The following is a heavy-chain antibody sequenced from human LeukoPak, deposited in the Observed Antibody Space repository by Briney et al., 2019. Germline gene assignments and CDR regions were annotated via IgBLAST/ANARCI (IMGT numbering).Heavy chain of an antibody. J-gene: IGHJ4*02. CDR2: ISGTYTST. CDR3: ARALIGYYFDY. V-gene: IGHV3-23*01. CDR1: GFTFNIFG. Sequence: GGTLRLSCAASGFTFNIFGMSWVRQAPGKGLEWVSSISGTYTSTYYADSVKGRFTISRDNSKNTLYLQMNSLRAEDTAVYYCARALIGYYFDYWGQGTLVTVSS. D-gene: IGHD2-8*01.